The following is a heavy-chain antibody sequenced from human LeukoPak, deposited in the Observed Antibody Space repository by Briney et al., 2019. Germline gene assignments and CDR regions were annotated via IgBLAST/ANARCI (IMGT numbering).Heavy chain of an antibody. CDR1: GYSFTSYW. D-gene: IGHD6-6*01. Sequence: GESLKISFQGSGYSFTSYWIDWVRQMPGKGLEWMGNIYPGDSDTRYSPSFQGQVTISADKSISTAYLQWSSLKASDTAMYYCARHSQYMGNYYYMDVWGKGTTVTVSS. CDR3: ARHSQYMGNYYYMDV. J-gene: IGHJ6*03. CDR2: IYPGDSDT. V-gene: IGHV5-51*01.